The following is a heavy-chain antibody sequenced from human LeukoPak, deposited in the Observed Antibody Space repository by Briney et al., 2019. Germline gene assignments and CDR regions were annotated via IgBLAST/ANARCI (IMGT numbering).Heavy chain of an antibody. V-gene: IGHV3-30*02. D-gene: IGHD2-2*01. J-gene: IGHJ4*02. CDR3: AKPYCSSTSCYYFDY. CDR2: IRYDGSNK. Sequence: GGSLRLSCAASGFTFSSYGMHWVRQAPGKGLEWVAFIRYDGSNKYYADSVKGRFTISRDNSKNTLYLQMNSLRAEDTAVYYCAKPYCSSTSCYYFDYWGQGTLVTVSS. CDR1: GFTFSSYG.